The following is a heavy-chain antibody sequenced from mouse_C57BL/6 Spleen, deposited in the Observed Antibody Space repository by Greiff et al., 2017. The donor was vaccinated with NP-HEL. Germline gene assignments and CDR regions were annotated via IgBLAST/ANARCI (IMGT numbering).Heavy chain of an antibody. V-gene: IGHV1-69*01. Sequence: QVQLQQPGAELVMPGASVKLSCKASGYTFTSYWMHWVKQRPGQGLEWIGEIDPSDSYTNYNQKFKGKSTLTVDKSSSTAYMQLSSLTSEDSAVYYCARGANWVHFDYWGQGTTLTVSS. CDR3: ARGANWVHFDY. CDR2: IDPSDSYT. J-gene: IGHJ2*01. CDR1: GYTFTSYW. D-gene: IGHD4-1*01.